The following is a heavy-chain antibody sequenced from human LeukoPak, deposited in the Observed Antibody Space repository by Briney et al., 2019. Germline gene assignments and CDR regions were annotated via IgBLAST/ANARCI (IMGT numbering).Heavy chain of an antibody. J-gene: IGHJ4*02. Sequence: GGSLRLSCVASGFTFSSYGLTWVRQAPGKGLEWVGRTRNKDNRYTTEYAASVKGRFTISRDDSKNSLYLQMNSLKSEDTAVYYCARAGDYYSTGDCWGQGTLVTVSS. V-gene: IGHV3-72*01. D-gene: IGHD3-22*01. CDR1: GFTFSSYG. CDR3: ARAGDYYSTGDC. CDR2: TRNKDNRYTT.